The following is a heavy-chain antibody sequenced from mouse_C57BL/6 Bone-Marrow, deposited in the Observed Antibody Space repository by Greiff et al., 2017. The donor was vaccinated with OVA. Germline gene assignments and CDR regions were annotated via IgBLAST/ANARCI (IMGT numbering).Heavy chain of an antibody. CDR2: LYPGDGDT. J-gene: IGHJ4*01. Sequence: VKLQESGPELVKPGASVKISCKASGYAFSSSWMNWVKQRPGKGLEWIGRLYPGDGDTNYNGKFKGKATLTADKSSSTAYMQLSSLISEDSTVYFCARRYYYGRFDYAMDYWGQGTSVTVSS. CDR3: ARRYYYGRFDYAMDY. V-gene: IGHV1-82*01. D-gene: IGHD1-1*01. CDR1: GYAFSSSW.